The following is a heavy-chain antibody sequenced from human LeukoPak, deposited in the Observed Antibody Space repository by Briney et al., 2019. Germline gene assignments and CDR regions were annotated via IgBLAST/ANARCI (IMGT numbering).Heavy chain of an antibody. Sequence: SQTLPLTCSVAGASTSSAGYYWSWIRQHPGKGLEGIGYIYYSGNTYYNPSLKSRVTISVDTSKSQFSLKLSSVTAADTAVYYCARSISYGSAFDIWGQGTMVTVSS. CDR1: GASTSSAGYY. D-gene: IGHD5-18*01. CDR3: ARSISYGSAFDI. J-gene: IGHJ3*02. V-gene: IGHV4-31*03. CDR2: IYYSGNT.